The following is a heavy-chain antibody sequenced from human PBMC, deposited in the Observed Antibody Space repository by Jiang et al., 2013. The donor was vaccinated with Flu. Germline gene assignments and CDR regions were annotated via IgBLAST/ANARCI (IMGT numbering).Heavy chain of an antibody. CDR3: ATPERSYGLRGSFDY. Sequence: KSRVTISVDTSKNQFSLKLSSVTAADTAVYYCATPERSYGLRGSFDYWGQGTLVTVSS. V-gene: IGHV4-34*01. D-gene: IGHD5-18*01. J-gene: IGHJ4*02.